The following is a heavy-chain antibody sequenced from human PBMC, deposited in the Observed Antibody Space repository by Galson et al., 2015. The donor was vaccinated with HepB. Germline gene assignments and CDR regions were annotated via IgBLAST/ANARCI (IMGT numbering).Heavy chain of an antibody. V-gene: IGHV1-69*13. CDR1: GGTFSSYA. CDR2: IIPIFGTA. D-gene: IGHD2-2*01. J-gene: IGHJ1*01. Sequence: SVKVSCKASGGTFSSYAISWVRQAPGQGLEWMGGIIPIFGTANYAQKFQGRVTITADESTSTAYMELSGLRSEDTAVYYCARGGGRYCSSTRCHSPYFQHWGQGTLVTVSS. CDR3: ARGGGRYCSSTRCHSPYFQH.